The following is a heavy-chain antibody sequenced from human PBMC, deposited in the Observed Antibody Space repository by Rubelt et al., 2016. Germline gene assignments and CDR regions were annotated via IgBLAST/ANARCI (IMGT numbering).Heavy chain of an antibody. CDR2: IYTSGST. Sequence: QVHLQESGPGLVKPSGTLSLTCLISGASINTHQWWTWVRQPPGKGLEWLGQIYTSGSTYSNPSLNTRVPISVDTSKIQFSLKLSSVTAADTAGYYCASLVPPLRNAFDIWGQGTMVTVSS. CDR3: ASLVPPLRNAFDI. J-gene: IGHJ3*02. CDR1: GASINTHQW. V-gene: IGHV4-4*02.